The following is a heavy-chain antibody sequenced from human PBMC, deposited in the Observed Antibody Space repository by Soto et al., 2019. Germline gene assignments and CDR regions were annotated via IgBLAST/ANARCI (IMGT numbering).Heavy chain of an antibody. Sequence: GGSLRLSCAASGFTFSNAWMSWVRQAPGKGLEWVGRIKSKTDGGTTDYAAPVKGRFTISRDDSKNTLYLQMNSLKTEDTAVYYCTTTARYCSGGSCLNFGYWGQGTLVTVSS. D-gene: IGHD2-15*01. J-gene: IGHJ4*02. V-gene: IGHV3-15*01. CDR1: GFTFSNAW. CDR3: TTTARYCSGGSCLNFGY. CDR2: IKSKTDGGTT.